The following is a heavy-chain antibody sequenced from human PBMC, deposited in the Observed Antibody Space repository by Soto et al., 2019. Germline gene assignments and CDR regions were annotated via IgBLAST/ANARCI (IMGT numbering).Heavy chain of an antibody. V-gene: IGHV4-34*01. CDR2: INHSGST. CDR3: ARGASIVGATSAGYYYYGMDV. Sequence: SETLSLTCAVYGGSFNGYYWSWVRQPPGKGLEWIGEINHSGSTNYNPSLKSRVTISVDTSKNQFSLKLSSVTAADTAVYYCARGASIVGATSAGYYYYGMDVWGQGTTVT. D-gene: IGHD1-26*01. CDR1: GGSFNGYY. J-gene: IGHJ6*02.